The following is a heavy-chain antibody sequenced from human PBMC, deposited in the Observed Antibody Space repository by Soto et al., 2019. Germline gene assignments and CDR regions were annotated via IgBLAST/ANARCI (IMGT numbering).Heavy chain of an antibody. J-gene: IGHJ6*02. CDR3: AKDLLGTGRAYGMDV. CDR2: ISYDGSNK. Sequence: QVQLVESGGGVVQPGRSLRLSCAASGFTFSSYGMHWVRQAPGKGLEWVAVISYDGSNKYYADSVKGRFTISRDNSKNTLYLQMNSLRAEDTAVYYCAKDLLGTGRAYGMDVWGQGTTGTVS. CDR1: GFTFSSYG. D-gene: IGHD7-27*01. V-gene: IGHV3-30*18.